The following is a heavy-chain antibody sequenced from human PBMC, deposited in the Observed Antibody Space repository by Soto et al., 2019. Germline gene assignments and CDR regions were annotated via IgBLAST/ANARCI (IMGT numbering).Heavy chain of an antibody. CDR2: IIPISGTA. J-gene: IGHJ6*02. Sequence: QVQLVQSGAEVKKPGSSVKVSCKASGGTFSSYAISWVRQAPGQGLEWMGGIIPISGTANYAQKFQGRVTTTADDSTSTAYMELSSLRPQDPAVYYCARSQGSSTSLEIYYYYYYGMDVWGQGTTVTVSS. CDR1: GGTFSSYA. V-gene: IGHV1-69*01. D-gene: IGHD2-2*01. CDR3: ARSQGSSTSLEIYYYYYYGMDV.